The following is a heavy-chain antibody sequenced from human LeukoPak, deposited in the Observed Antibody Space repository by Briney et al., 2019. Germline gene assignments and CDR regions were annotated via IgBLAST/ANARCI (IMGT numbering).Heavy chain of an antibody. D-gene: IGHD6-19*01. CDR1: GFTFSSYS. CDR2: ISSSSSYI. CDR3: AKAIAVAGMREAYYYYMDV. Sequence: GGSLRLSCAASGFTFSSYSMNWVRQAPGKGLDWVSSISSSSSYIYYADSVKGRFTISRDNSKNTLYLQMNSLRAEDTAVYYCAKAIAVAGMREAYYYYMDVWGKGTTVTISS. V-gene: IGHV3-21*01. J-gene: IGHJ6*03.